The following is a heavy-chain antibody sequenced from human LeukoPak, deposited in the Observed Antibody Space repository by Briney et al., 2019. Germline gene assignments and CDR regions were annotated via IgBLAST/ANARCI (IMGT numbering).Heavy chain of an antibody. V-gene: IGHV4-34*01. Sequence: PSETLSLTCDVYGGSFSGYYWTWIRQSPGKGLEWIGEFNHSGSTNYNPSLKSRVTISIDTSKNQFSLSLSSVTAADTAVYYCARAESRVSIFGVLIIPGSFHIWGQGTMVTVSS. J-gene: IGHJ3*02. CDR2: FNHSGST. CDR3: ARAESRVSIFGVLIIPGSFHI. D-gene: IGHD3-3*01. CDR1: GGSFSGYY.